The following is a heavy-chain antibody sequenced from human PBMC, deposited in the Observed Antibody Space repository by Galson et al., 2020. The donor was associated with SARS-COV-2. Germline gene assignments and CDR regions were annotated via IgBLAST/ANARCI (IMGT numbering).Heavy chain of an antibody. CDR1: GFTFNTYY. Sequence: GGSLRLSCAASGFTFNTYYMPWVRQAPGTGLEWVAVISYDGSTKDYADSVMGRFTISRDNSKNTLFLQMNSLRAEDTAVYYCARPDYGDYGDCWGQGTLVTVSS. CDR3: ARPDYGDYGDC. CDR2: ISYDGSTK. V-gene: IGHV3-30*04. J-gene: IGHJ4*02. D-gene: IGHD4-17*01.